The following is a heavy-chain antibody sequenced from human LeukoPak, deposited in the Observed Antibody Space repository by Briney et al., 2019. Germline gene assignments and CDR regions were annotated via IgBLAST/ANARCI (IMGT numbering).Heavy chain of an antibody. CDR1: GDSISGFY. J-gene: IGHJ4*02. V-gene: IGHV4-59*01. CDR2: IHSSGST. D-gene: IGHD6-19*01. CDR3: ARVGSEAVAGTGQYYFDY. Sequence: PSETLSLTCTVSGDSISGFYWSWIRQPPGKGLEWIAYIHSSGSTNYNPSLKSRVTISVDTSKNQFSLKLTSVTAADTAVYYCARVGSEAVAGTGQYYFDYWGQGTLVTVSS.